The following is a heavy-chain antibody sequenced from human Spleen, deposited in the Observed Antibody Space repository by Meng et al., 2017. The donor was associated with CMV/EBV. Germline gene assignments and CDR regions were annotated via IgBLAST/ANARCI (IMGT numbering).Heavy chain of an antibody. Sequence: QLQESGPGLVKPSETLSLTCTVSVGSISSDYWSWIRQPPGKGLEWIGYVYYSGSTNYNPSLKSRITISVDSSKNQFSLKLSSVTAADTAVYYCARADPYYYDSSGYYGSSYFDYWGQGTLVTVSS. CDR3: ARADPYYYDSSGYYGSSYFDY. CDR1: VGSISSDY. D-gene: IGHD3-22*01. CDR2: VYYSGST. J-gene: IGHJ4*02. V-gene: IGHV4-59*01.